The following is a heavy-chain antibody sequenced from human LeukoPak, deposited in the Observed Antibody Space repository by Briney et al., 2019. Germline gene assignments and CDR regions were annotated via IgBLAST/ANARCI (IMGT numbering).Heavy chain of an antibody. CDR1: GFPFTNYA. CDR2: ISASGATT. Sequence: PGGSLRLSCAASGFPFTNYATNWVRQAPGKGLEWVSAISASGATTYYADSVKGRFTISRDNSENTLYLQMSSLRAEDTAVYYCAKCTTGNADYPIDFWGKGIIVTASS. D-gene: IGHD4-17*01. V-gene: IGHV3-23*01. J-gene: IGHJ6*01. CDR3: AKCTTGNADYPIDF.